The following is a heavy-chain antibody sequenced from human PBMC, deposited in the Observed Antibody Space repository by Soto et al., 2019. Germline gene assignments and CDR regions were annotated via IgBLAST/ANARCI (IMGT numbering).Heavy chain of an antibody. CDR3: PRAGAPSDLDY. V-gene: IGHV1-18*01. J-gene: IGHJ4*02. CDR2: ISAYNGNT. Sequence: QVQVVQSGAEVKKPGASVKVSCKASGYIFSNYDITWVRQAPGQGLEWMGWISAYNGNTNYAQKLQGRVTMTTDTPTTTAYMELRRLRSDDTALYYCPRAGAPSDLDYWGQGTLVTVSS. CDR1: GYIFSNYD.